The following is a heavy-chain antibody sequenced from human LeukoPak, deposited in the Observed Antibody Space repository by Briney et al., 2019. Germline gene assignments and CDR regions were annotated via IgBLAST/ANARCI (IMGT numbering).Heavy chain of an antibody. Sequence: GGSLRLSCAASGFTFSRSWMGWVRQAPGKGLGRVANIKQDGTSKYYVDSVMGRFTISRDNAENSVYLQMNSLSAGDTAVYYCARHGDYCFDLWGPGTRVTVSS. V-gene: IGHV3-7*02. CDR3: ARHGDYCFDL. CDR1: GFTFSRSW. D-gene: IGHD2-21*01. CDR2: IKQDGTSK. J-gene: IGHJ4*02.